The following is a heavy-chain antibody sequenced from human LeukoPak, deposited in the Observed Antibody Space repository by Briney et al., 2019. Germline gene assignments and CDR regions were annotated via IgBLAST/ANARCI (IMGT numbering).Heavy chain of an antibody. CDR2: ISSSGSTI. V-gene: IGHV3-48*03. Sequence: GGSLRLSCAASGFTFSSYEMNWVRQAPGKGLEWVSYISSSGSTIYYADSVKGRFTISRDNAKNSLYLQMNSLRAEDTAVYYCARGSRSPMVRGVHDYWGQGTLVTASS. CDR3: ARGSRSPMVRGVHDY. CDR1: GFTFSSYE. D-gene: IGHD3-10*01. J-gene: IGHJ4*02.